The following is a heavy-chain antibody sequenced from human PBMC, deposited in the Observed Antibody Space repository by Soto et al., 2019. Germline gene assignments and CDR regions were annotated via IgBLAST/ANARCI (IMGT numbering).Heavy chain of an antibody. J-gene: IGHJ6*03. CDR1: GYTFTTHS. CDR3: ARDPPGVFGYYMDV. D-gene: IGHD3-3*01. CDR2: INPDSGYT. Sequence: QVQLVQSGAEVKKPGASVRVSCKVSGYTFTTHSLNWVRQAPGQSLEWMGWINPDSGYTKYSENFQARVTITRDTSASTAYLELSSLRSEDTAVYYCARDPPGVFGYYMDVWGKGTTVIVSS. V-gene: IGHV1-3*01.